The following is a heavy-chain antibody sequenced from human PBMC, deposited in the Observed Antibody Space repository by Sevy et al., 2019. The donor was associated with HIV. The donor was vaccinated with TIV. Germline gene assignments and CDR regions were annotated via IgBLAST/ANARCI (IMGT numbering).Heavy chain of an antibody. V-gene: IGHV3-23*01. Sequence: GGFLRLSCAASRFTLRSYAMSCVRQAPGKGLEWVSAISGSGVSTYYADSVKGRFTISRDNSKNTLYLQMNSLRAEYTAVYYCAKDDWYHSSGYFDYWGQGIPVTVSS. CDR1: RFTLRSYA. CDR2: ISGSGVST. J-gene: IGHJ4*02. CDR3: AKDDWYHSSGYFDY. D-gene: IGHD6-19*01.